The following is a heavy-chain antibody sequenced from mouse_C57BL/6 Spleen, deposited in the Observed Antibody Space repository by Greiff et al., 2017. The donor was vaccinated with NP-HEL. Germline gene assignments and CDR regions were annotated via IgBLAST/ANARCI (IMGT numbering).Heavy chain of an antibody. J-gene: IGHJ4*01. CDR3: ARDDYDSYAMDY. D-gene: IGHD2-4*01. V-gene: IGHV1-61*01. CDR2: IYPSDSET. Sequence: VQLQQPGAELVRPGSSVKLSCKASGYTFTSYWMDWAKQRPGQGLEWIGNIYPSDSETHYNQKFKDKATLTVDKSSSTAYMQLSSLTSEDSAVYYCARDDYDSYAMDYWGQGTSVTVSS. CDR1: GYTFTSYW.